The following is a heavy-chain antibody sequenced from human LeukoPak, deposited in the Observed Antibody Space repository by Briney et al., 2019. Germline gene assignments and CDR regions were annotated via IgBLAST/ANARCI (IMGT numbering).Heavy chain of an antibody. CDR2: INPNSGGT. J-gene: IGHJ5*02. CDR1: GYTFTGYY. Sequence: ASVKVSCKASGYTFTGYYMHWVRQAPGQGLEWMGWINPNSGGTNYAQKFQGRVTMTRDTSISTAYMELSRLRSEDTAVYYCARGASTRRRNNWFDPWGQGTLVTVSS. D-gene: IGHD1-26*01. CDR3: ARGASTRRRNNWFDP. V-gene: IGHV1-2*02.